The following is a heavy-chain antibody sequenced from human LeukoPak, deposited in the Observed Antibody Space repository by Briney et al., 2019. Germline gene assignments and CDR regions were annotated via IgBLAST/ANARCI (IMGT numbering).Heavy chain of an antibody. CDR2: IIPIFGTA. Sequence: SVKVSCKASGGTFSSYAISWVRQAPGQGLEWMGGIIPIFGTANYAQKFQGRVTITADESTSTAYMELSSLRSDDTAVYYCARDKEMATITGAFDIWGQGTMVTVSS. CDR1: GGTFSSYA. D-gene: IGHD5-24*01. CDR3: ARDKEMATITGAFDI. J-gene: IGHJ3*02. V-gene: IGHV1-69*13.